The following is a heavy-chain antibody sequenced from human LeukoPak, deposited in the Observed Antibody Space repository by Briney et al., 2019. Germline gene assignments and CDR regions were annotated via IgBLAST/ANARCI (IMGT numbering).Heavy chain of an antibody. CDR3: ARDRWDDSFEYFDY. CDR2: ISGSGGST. Sequence: NPGGSLRLSCAASGFTFSSYSMSWVRQAPGKGLEWVSTISGSGGSTHYADSVKGRFTISRDNAKNSLYLQMNSLRAEDTAVYYCARDRWDDSFEYFDYWGQGTLVTVSS. D-gene: IGHD3-22*01. V-gene: IGHV3-21*01. CDR1: GFTFSSYS. J-gene: IGHJ4*02.